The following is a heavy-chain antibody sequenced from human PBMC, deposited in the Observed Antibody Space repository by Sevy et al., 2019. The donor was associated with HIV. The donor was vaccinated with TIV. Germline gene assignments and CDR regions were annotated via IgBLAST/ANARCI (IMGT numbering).Heavy chain of an antibody. J-gene: IGHJ5*02. CDR1: GFTFSAYW. Sequence: GGSLRLSCAASGFTFSAYWMHWVRQAPGKGLEWVANINQGGSEKYYVDSVKGRFTISLDNAKNSLFLQMNSLRAEDTAVYYCARALAAAASSWGQGALVTVSS. CDR2: INQGGSEK. D-gene: IGHD6-13*01. CDR3: ARALAAAASS. V-gene: IGHV3-7*01.